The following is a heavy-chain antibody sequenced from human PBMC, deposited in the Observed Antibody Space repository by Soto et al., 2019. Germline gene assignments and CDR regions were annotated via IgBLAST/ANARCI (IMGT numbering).Heavy chain of an antibody. CDR1: GYSFSTYW. CDR2: IYPGDSDT. CDR3: ARRGYCSGTTCYKWFDP. V-gene: IGHV5-51*01. Sequence: GESLKISCKGSGYSFSTYWIAWVRQMPGKGLEWMGIIYPGDSDTRYSPSFQGQVTISADKSISTAYLQWSSLKASDTAMYYCARRGYCSGTTCYKWFDPWGQGILVTVYS. J-gene: IGHJ5*02. D-gene: IGHD2-2*02.